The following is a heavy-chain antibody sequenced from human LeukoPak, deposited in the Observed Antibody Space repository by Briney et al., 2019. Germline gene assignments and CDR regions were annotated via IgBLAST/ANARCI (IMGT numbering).Heavy chain of an antibody. CDR2: INPNSGGA. D-gene: IGHD6-19*01. CDR1: GYTFTGYY. V-gene: IGHV1-2*02. CDR3: AKGRVVAGSKSLTYHWLDP. J-gene: IGHJ5*02. Sequence: GASVKVSCKASGYTFTGYYIHWVREAPGQGLGWVGWINPNSGGAKYAQKFQDRVTMTRDTSISTAYMGLSRLRSDDTAVYYCAKGRVVAGSKSLTYHWLDPWGQGTLVTVSS.